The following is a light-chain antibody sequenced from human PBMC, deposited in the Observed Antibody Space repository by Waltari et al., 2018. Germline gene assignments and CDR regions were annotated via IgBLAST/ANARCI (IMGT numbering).Light chain of an antibody. CDR1: SSAIGFYTF. J-gene: IGLJ1*01. CDR2: HVS. CDR3: ASETSTTTLYV. V-gene: IGLV2-14*03. Sequence: HSALTQPASVSGSPGQSITIPCPGTSSAIGFYTFGSWYHQHPGKAPKVMIYHVSNRPSGVSNRFSGSKSGNTASLTISGLQPEDEADYYCASETSTTTLYVFGSGTKVTVL.